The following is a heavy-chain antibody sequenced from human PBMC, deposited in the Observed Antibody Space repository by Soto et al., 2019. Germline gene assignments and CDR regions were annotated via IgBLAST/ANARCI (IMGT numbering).Heavy chain of an antibody. Sequence: GGSLRLSCAASGFTFSDYYMSWIRQAPGKGLEWVSYISSSSSYTNYADSVKGRFTISRDNAKNSLYLQMNSLRAEDTAVYYCARGGVGATRDFDYWGQGTMVTVSS. CDR2: ISSSSSYT. CDR1: GFTFSDYY. J-gene: IGHJ4*02. CDR3: ARGGVGATRDFDY. V-gene: IGHV3-11*06. D-gene: IGHD1-26*01.